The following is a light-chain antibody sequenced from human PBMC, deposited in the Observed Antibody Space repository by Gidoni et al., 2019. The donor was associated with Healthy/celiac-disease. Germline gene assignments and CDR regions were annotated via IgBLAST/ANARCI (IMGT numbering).Light chain of an antibody. J-gene: IGLJ2*01. CDR3: AAWDDSLSGHVV. CDR2: RNN. Sequence: QSVLPQPPSASGTPGQRVTISCSGGSSNIGSNYVYWYQQPTGTAPKLLIYRNNQRHSGVPDRFSGSKSGTSASLAISGLRSEDEADYYCAAWDDSLSGHVVFGGGTKLTVL. CDR1: SSNIGSNY. V-gene: IGLV1-47*01.